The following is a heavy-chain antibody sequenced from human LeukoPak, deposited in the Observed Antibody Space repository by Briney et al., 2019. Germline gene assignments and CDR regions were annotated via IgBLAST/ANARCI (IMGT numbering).Heavy chain of an antibody. CDR3: ARERLGELSLYY. J-gene: IGHJ4*02. Sequence: GGSLRLSCAASGFTFDNYGIGWVRQAPGKGLEWVSGISGSGGRTYYADSVKGRFTISRDNSKNTLFLQLNSLRAEDTAVYYCARERLGELSLYYWGQGTLVTVSS. CDR1: GFTFDNYG. CDR2: ISGSGGRT. D-gene: IGHD3-16*02. V-gene: IGHV3-23*01.